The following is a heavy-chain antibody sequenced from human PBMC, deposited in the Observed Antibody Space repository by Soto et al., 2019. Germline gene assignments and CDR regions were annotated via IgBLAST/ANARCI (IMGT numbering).Heavy chain of an antibody. V-gene: IGHV4-31*03. CDR2: IYYSGTT. CDR3: ARVRGHDFDI. CDR1: GDSINNAEYY. D-gene: IGHD3-10*01. J-gene: IGHJ3*02. Sequence: QVQLQESGPGLVKPSQTLSLKCSVSGDSINNAEYYWSWIRQHAGQGLEWIGYIYYSGTTYYNPSLKSRITISIDTSKNQFSLEMSAVTAADTAVYYCARVRGHDFDIRGQGTMVTVSS.